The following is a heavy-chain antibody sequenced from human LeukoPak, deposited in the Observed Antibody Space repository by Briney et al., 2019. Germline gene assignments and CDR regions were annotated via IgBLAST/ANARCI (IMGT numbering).Heavy chain of an antibody. CDR3: ARGPAGGYLDC. V-gene: IGHV4-59*01. CDR2: IYYSGAI. D-gene: IGHD4-23*01. J-gene: IGHJ4*02. CDR1: GGSINNDY. Sequence: SETLSLTCIVSGGSINNDYWSWIRQSPGKGREWISYIYYSGAINYNPSLKGRANISVGRSQNQLSLRLSSVTAADTAGYFCARGPAGGYLDCWGQGTLVTVSS.